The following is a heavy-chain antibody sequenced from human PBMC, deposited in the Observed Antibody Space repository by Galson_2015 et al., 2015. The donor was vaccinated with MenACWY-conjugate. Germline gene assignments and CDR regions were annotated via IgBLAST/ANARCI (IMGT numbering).Heavy chain of an antibody. CDR1: VGSITTSRYH. Sequence: SETLSLTCAVSVGSITTSRYHWAWLRQTPGKGLEWIGTVSYSGKAYYNPSLKRRVSISIDTSKSQFSLRIISMTAADTSVYYCARDRSNADYWRGFPGYSFDHWGQGNLAPVSS. CDR3: ARDRSNADYWRGFPGYSFDH. D-gene: IGHD3-3*01. J-gene: IGHJ4*02. V-gene: IGHV4-39*07. CDR2: VSYSGKA.